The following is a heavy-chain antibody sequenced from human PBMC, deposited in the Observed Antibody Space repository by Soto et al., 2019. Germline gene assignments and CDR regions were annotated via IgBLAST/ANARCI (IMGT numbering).Heavy chain of an antibody. CDR1: GNTLNTDT. CDR2: IIPVIGVG. J-gene: IGHJ5*02. D-gene: IGHD1-26*01. CDR3: AIGSTGSNGYYRA. Sequence: QVQLVQSGAEVKKPGSSVKVSCKPSGNTLNTDTITWLRQAPGQGLEWMGRIIPVIGVGTYAQKFQDRATITADKSTTTVYMEVTRLTSADTAPYSCAIGSTGSNGYYRAWGQGTQVTVSP. V-gene: IGHV1-69*02.